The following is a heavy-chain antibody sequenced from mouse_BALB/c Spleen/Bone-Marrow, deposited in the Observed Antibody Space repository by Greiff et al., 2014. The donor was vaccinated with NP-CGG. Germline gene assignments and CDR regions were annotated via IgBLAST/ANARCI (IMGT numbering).Heavy chain of an antibody. CDR3: ARIWAYYAMDY. Sequence: EVMLVESGGGLVQPGGSLKLSCAASGFTFSSYGMSWVRQTPDKRLELAATINSNGGSTYYPDSVKGRFTISRDNAKNTLYLQRSMLKSEATAKYCGARIWAYYAMDYWGQGTSVTVAA. D-gene: IGHD4-1*01. CDR1: GFTFSSYG. CDR2: INSNGGST. J-gene: IGHJ4*01. V-gene: IGHV5-6-3*01.